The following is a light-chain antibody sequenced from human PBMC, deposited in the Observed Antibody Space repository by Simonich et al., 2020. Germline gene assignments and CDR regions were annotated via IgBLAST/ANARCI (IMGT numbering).Light chain of an antibody. Sequence: DIVMTQSTLSLPVTPGEPASISCRSSQSLLHSNGYNYLDVYLQKPGQSPQLLIYLGSNRASGVPDRFSGSGSGTDFTLKISRVEAEDVGVYYCMQALQTPFTFGPGTKVDIK. CDR1: QSLLHSNGYNY. CDR3: MQALQTPFT. J-gene: IGKJ3*01. V-gene: IGKV2-28*01. CDR2: LGS.